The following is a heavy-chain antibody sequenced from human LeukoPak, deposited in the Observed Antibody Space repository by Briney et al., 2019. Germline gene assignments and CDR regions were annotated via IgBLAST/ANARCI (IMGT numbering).Heavy chain of an antibody. J-gene: IGHJ6*02. V-gene: IGHV3-33*01. Sequence: PGGSLRLSCAASGFTFSSYGMHWVRQAPGKGLEWVAVIWYDGSNKYYADSVKGRFTISRDNSKNTLYLQMSSLRAEDTAVYYCARNMVRGVSGGYCYGMDVWGQGTTVTVSS. CDR3: ARNMVRGVSGGYCYGMDV. CDR1: GFTFSSYG. CDR2: IWYDGSNK. D-gene: IGHD3-10*01.